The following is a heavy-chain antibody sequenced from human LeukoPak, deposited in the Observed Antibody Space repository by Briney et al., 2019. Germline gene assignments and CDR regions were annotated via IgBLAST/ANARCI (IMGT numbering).Heavy chain of an antibody. V-gene: IGHV3-7*03. Sequence: PGGSLRLSCAASGFTFSRFWMSWVRQAPGKGLEWVANIKQGGSEKYYVDSVRGRFTISRDTSKNTLYLQMNSLRAEDTAVYYCVFGANHWGQGTLVTVSS. D-gene: IGHD1-26*01. J-gene: IGHJ5*02. CDR1: GFTFSRFW. CDR3: VFGANH. CDR2: IKQGGSEK.